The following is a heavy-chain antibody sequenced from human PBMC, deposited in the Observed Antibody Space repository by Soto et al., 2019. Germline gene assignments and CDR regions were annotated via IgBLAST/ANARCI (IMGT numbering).Heavy chain of an antibody. J-gene: IGHJ6*02. Sequence: QMQLVQSGPEVKKPGTSVKVSCKASGFTFTSSAMQWVRQARGQRLEWIGWIVVGSVNTNYAQKFQERATIPRDMSTSTAYMELSSLRSEDTAVYYCAAECTVTTGMDVWGQGPTVTVSS. CDR3: AAECTVTTGMDV. CDR1: GFTFTSSA. D-gene: IGHD4-17*01. V-gene: IGHV1-58*02. CDR2: IVVGSVNT.